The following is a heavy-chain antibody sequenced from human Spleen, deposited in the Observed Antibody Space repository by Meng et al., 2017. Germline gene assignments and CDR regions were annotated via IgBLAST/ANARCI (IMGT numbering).Heavy chain of an antibody. D-gene: IGHD1-7*01. V-gene: IGHV4-34*01. Sequence: QVERQQWGAGLLKPSETLSLACAVYGGSFSGYYWSWIRQPPGKGLEWIGEINHSGSTNYNPSLKSRVTISVDTSKNQFSLKLSSVTAADTAVYYCARGARNYARKYFQHWGQGTLVTVSS. CDR1: GGSFSGYY. CDR2: INHSGST. J-gene: IGHJ1*01. CDR3: ARGARNYARKYFQH.